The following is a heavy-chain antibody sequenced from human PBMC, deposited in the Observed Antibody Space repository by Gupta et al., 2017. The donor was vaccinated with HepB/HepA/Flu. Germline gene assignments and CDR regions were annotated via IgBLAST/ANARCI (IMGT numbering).Heavy chain of an antibody. CDR1: GYTFMGYY. V-gene: IGHV1-2*02. J-gene: IGHJ4*02. D-gene: IGHD3-3*01. Sequence: QVQLVQSEAEVRNPGASVKVSCKASGYTFMGYYLHWVRQAPGQGPEWMGWMNPNNGGTDYAQQFRGRVTMTRDTSINTAYMELHSLTSDDSDVFYCARDPRPSGNGGFWSGYYTDWGQGTRLTVSA. CDR2: MNPNNGGT. CDR3: ARDPRPSGNGGFWSGYYTD.